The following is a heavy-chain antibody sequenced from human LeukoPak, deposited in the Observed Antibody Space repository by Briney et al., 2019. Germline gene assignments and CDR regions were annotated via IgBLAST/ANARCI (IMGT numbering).Heavy chain of an antibody. CDR2: IYYSGST. CDR1: GGSIGSYY. CDR3: ARGPRIAAAE. Sequence: SETLSLTXTVSGGSIGSYYWSWIRQPPGKGLEWIGYIYYSGSTNYNPSLKSRVTISVDTSKNQFSLKLSSVTAADTAVYYCARGPRIAAAEWGQGTMVTVSS. V-gene: IGHV4-59*01. J-gene: IGHJ3*01. D-gene: IGHD6-13*01.